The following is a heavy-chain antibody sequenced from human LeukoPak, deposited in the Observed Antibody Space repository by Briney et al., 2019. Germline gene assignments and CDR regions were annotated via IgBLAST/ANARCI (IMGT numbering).Heavy chain of an antibody. V-gene: IGHV3-23*01. CDR1: GFTFSSHG. J-gene: IGHJ4*02. CDR3: AKDDAWVRYQD. D-gene: IGHD5-12*01. Sequence: GGSLRLSCAASGFTFSSHGMNWVRQAPGKGLEWVSGISGSGVITYYADSVKGRFTISRDNSKNTLDLQMNSLRAEDTAVYYCAKDDAWVRYQDWGRGTLVTVSS. CDR2: ISGSGVIT.